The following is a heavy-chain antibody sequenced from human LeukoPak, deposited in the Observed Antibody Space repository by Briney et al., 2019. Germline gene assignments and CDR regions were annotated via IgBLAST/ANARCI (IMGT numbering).Heavy chain of an antibody. V-gene: IGHV3-30*02. Sequence: QPGRSLRLSCAASGFTFSSYGMHWVRQAPGKGLEWVAFIRYDGSNKYYADSVKGRFTISRDNSKKNTLYLQMSSLRAEDTAVYYCAKDGSGTYYSYYYYMDVWGKGTTVTVSS. D-gene: IGHD1-26*01. J-gene: IGHJ6*03. CDR3: AKDGSGTYYSYYYYMDV. CDR2: IRYDGSNK. CDR1: GFTFSSYG.